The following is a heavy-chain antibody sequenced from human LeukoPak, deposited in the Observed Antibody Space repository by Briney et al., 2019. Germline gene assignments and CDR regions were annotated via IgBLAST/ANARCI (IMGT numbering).Heavy chain of an antibody. CDR2: ISGNGGTT. CDR3: AKGGYSIAAYYYYYYMDV. CDR1: GFTFSSYA. J-gene: IGHJ6*03. Sequence: GGSLRLSCAASGFTFSSYAMSWVRQAPGKGLEWVSAISGNGGTTYYADSVKGRFTISRDNSKNTLYLQMNSLRAEDTAVYYCAKGGYSIAAYYYYYYMDVWGKGTTVTVSS. V-gene: IGHV3-23*01. D-gene: IGHD6-25*01.